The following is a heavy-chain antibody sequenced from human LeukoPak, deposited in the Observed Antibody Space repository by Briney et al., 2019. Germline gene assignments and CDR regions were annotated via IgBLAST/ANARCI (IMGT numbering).Heavy chain of an antibody. CDR3: ARDSSLRNGVDY. J-gene: IGHJ4*02. D-gene: IGHD2-8*01. V-gene: IGHV4-31*03. Sequence: PSETLSLTCTVSGGSISSGGYYWSWIRQHPGKGLEWIGYIYYSGSTYYNPSLKSRVTISVDTSKNQFSLKLSSVTAADTAVYYCARDSSLRNGVDYWGQGTLVTVSS. CDR2: IYYSGST. CDR1: GGSISSGGYY.